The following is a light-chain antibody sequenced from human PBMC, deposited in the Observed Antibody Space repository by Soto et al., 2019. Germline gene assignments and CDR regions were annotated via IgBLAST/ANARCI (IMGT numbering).Light chain of an antibody. CDR3: CSYAVRSTFNCV. CDR2: EVS. Sequence: QSALTQPASVSGSPGQSITISCTGTSSDVGSYNLVSWYQQHPGKAPKLMIYEVSKRPSGVSNRFSGSKSGNTASLTISGLQSEDEADYHCCSYAVRSTFNCVFGGGTQLTVL. V-gene: IGLV2-23*02. J-gene: IGLJ3*02. CDR1: SSDVGSYNL.